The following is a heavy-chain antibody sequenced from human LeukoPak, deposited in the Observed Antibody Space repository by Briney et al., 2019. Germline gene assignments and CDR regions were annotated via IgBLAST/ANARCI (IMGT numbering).Heavy chain of an antibody. CDR3: AKLKGKDGARDGYET. D-gene: IGHD1-26*01. Sequence: PGGSLRLSCAASGFTFSSYAMSWVRQAPGKGLEWVSAISGSGGSTYYADFVKGRFTIARDNSKNTLFLHMNSLRAEDTALYYCAKLKGKDGARDGYETWGPGTMVTVSS. V-gene: IGHV3-23*01. CDR1: GFTFSSYA. CDR2: ISGSGGST. J-gene: IGHJ3*02.